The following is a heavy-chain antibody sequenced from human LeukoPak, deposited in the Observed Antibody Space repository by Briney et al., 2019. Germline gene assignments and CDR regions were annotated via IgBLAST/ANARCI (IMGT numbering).Heavy chain of an antibody. CDR2: VSTSGGTT. CDR3: ARSSRRVGASTPYYYYFYMDV. J-gene: IGHJ6*03. V-gene: IGHV3-23*01. CDR1: GFTFSSYA. Sequence: GGSLRLSCVASGFTFSSYALGWVRQAPGKGLEWVSSVSTSGGTTYSADSVKGRFTISRDNSKNTLYLQMNSLRAEDTAVFYCARSSRRVGASTPYYYYFYMDVWGKGTTVTVSS. D-gene: IGHD1-26*01.